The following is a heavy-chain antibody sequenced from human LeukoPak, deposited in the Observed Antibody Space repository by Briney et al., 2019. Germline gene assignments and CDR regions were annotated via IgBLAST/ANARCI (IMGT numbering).Heavy chain of an antibody. CDR1: GYSFTTYW. Sequence: GESLQISCKGSGYSFTTYWIGWVRQMPGKGLGWMGIIYPGNSDTRYSPAFQGQVTISAGKSITTAYLQWSSLKASDTAMYYCARHLRYCSGGSCYSNFFDYWGQGALVTVSS. J-gene: IGHJ4*02. V-gene: IGHV5-51*01. CDR3: ARHLRYCSGGSCYSNFFDY. CDR2: IYPGNSDT. D-gene: IGHD2-15*01.